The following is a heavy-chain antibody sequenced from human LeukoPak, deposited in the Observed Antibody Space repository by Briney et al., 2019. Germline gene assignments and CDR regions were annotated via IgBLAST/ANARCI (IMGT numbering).Heavy chain of an antibody. CDR3: ANSPLDYHYYYMDV. Sequence: GGSLRLSCAASGFTFSSYAMRWVRQAPGKRLEWVSAIRTSGYTTFYADSVKGRFTISRDNSKNTLYLQMNSLRVEDTAVYYCANSPLDYHYYYMDVWGKGTTVTVSS. CDR2: IRTSGYTT. J-gene: IGHJ6*03. V-gene: IGHV3-23*01. CDR1: GFTFSSYA.